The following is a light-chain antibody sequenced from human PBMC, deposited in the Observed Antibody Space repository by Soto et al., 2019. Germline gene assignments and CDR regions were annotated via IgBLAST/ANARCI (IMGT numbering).Light chain of an antibody. J-gene: IGKJ5*01. Sequence: VMTQSAATLSWSPRQRATLSCRASQSVSSYFAWYPRRRGQAPRXXIYDASNRATGIPARFICSGAGTECTHAISSLEPEDVTVDSCPQHGSSTITFGQGTRLEI. CDR1: QSVSSY. CDR2: DAS. V-gene: IGKV3-11*01. CDR3: PQHGSSTIT.